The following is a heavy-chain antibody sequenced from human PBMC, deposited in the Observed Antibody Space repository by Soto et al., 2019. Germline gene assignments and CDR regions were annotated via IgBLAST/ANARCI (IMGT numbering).Heavy chain of an antibody. CDR2: ISYDGSNK. CDR3: AKDLDFEAGYYFDY. D-gene: IGHD3-9*01. V-gene: IGHV3-30*18. CDR1: GFTFSSYG. J-gene: IGHJ4*02. Sequence: GGSLRLSCAASGFTFSSYGMHWVRQAPGKGLEWVAVISYDGSNKYYADSVKGRFTISRDNSKNTLYLQMNSLRAEDTAVYYCAKDLDFEAGYYFDYWGQGTLVTVSS.